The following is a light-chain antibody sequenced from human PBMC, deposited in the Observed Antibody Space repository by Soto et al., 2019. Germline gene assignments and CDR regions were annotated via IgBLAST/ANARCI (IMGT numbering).Light chain of an antibody. Sequence: DIQMTQSPSTLSASVGDRVTITCRASQSISSRLAWYQQKPGKAPMLLIYKASSRESGVPSRFSGSGSGTEFTLTIRRLQHDDFASYYRQQYNSLWTFGQGTKVEIK. V-gene: IGKV1-5*03. J-gene: IGKJ1*01. CDR3: QQYNSLWT. CDR2: KAS. CDR1: QSISSR.